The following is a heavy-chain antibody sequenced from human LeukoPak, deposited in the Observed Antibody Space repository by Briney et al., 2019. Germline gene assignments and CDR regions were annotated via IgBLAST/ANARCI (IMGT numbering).Heavy chain of an antibody. CDR1: GFTSSDVW. CDR3: ATGGHYFGS. V-gene: IGHV3-15*01. D-gene: IGHD3-10*01. Sequence: GGSLRLSCAASGFTSSDVWMSWVRQAPGKGVEWVGHIKSNTDGGTTDYGAPEKGRFTISRDDSRNTLYLQMNNLRIEDTAIYYCATGGHYFGSWGQGALVTVSS. J-gene: IGHJ4*02. CDR2: IKSNTDGGTT.